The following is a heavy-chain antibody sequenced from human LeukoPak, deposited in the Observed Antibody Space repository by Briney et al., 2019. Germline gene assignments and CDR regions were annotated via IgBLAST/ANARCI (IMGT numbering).Heavy chain of an antibody. V-gene: IGHV1-69*01. CDR3: ARVGGDYEYFDY. CDR2: IIPTFGTA. Sequence: SVKVSCKASGGTFSSYAISWVRQAPGQGLEWMGGIIPTFGTANYAQKFQGRVTITADESTSTAYMELSSLRSEDTAVYYCARVGGDYEYFDYWGQGTLVTVSS. CDR1: GGTFSSYA. J-gene: IGHJ4*02. D-gene: IGHD4-17*01.